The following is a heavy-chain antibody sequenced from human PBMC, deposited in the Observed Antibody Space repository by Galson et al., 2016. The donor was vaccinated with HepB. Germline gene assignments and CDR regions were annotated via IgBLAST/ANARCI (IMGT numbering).Heavy chain of an antibody. CDR2: IYYSGTT. Sequence: SETLSLTCTVSGGSISSYYWRWIRQPPGKGLEWIAYIYYSGTTNHNPSLKSRVTISVDTSKSQFSLEVTSVTAADTAVYYCARSYGGYAFDIWGQGTMVTVSS. V-gene: IGHV4-59*01. D-gene: IGHD4-23*01. CDR3: ARSYGGYAFDI. J-gene: IGHJ3*02. CDR1: GGSISSYY.